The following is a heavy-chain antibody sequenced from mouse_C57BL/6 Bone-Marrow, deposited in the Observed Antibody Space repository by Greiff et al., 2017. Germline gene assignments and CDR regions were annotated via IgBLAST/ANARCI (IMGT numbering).Heavy chain of an antibody. Sequence: QVQLQQSGPELVKPGASVKISCKASGYAFSSSWMNWVKQRPGKGLEWIGRIYPGAGDTNYNGKFKGKATLTADKSSSTAYMQLSSLTSEDSAVYFCARGVKGSWCAYGGQGTLVTVSA. CDR2: IYPGAGDT. CDR1: GYAFSSSW. V-gene: IGHV1-82*01. CDR3: ARGVKGSWCAY. J-gene: IGHJ3*01. D-gene: IGHD1-3*01.